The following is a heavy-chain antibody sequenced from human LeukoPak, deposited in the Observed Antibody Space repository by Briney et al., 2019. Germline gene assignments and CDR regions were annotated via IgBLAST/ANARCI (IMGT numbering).Heavy chain of an antibody. CDR2: INPNSGGT. V-gene: IGHV1-2*02. CDR3: ARGIRNSYDRIPGDY. Sequence: ASVKVSCKASGYTFTSYGISWVRQAPGQGLEWMGWINPNSGGTNYAQKFQGRVTMTRDTSISTAYMELSRLRSDDTAVYYCARGIRNSYDRIPGDYWGQGTLVTVSS. D-gene: IGHD5-18*01. CDR1: GYTFTSYG. J-gene: IGHJ4*02.